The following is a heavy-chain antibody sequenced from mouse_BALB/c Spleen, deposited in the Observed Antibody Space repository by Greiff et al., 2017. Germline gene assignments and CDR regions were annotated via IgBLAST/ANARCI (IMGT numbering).Heavy chain of an antibody. CDR1: GFTFSSYT. CDR3: ARQYGNTWYFDV. Sequence: EVQGVESGGGLVQPGGSLKLSCAASGFTFSSYTMSWVRQTPEKRLEWVAYISNGGGSTYYPDTVKGRFTISRDNAKNTLYLQMSSLKSEDTAMYYCARQYGNTWYFDVWGAGTTVTVSS. V-gene: IGHV5-12-2*01. CDR2: ISNGGGST. D-gene: IGHD2-10*02. J-gene: IGHJ1*01.